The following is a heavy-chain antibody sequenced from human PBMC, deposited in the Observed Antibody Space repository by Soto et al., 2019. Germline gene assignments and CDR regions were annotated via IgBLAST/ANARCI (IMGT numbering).Heavy chain of an antibody. CDR2: MNPGSGDT. D-gene: IGHD5-18*01. CDR3: ARMESFGSLNWFDP. Sequence: ASVKVSCKTSGYTFTNNDVSWVRQATGQGLEWMGWMNPGSGDTGYAQKFQGRVTMTRDISIATAYMELNSLTSEDTAIYYCARMESFGSLNWFDPWGQGTLVTVS. J-gene: IGHJ5*02. CDR1: GYTFTNND. V-gene: IGHV1-8*02.